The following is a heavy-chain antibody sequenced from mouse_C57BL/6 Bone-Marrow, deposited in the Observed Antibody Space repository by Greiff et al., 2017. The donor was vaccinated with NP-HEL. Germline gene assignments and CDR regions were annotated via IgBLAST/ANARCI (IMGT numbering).Heavy chain of an antibody. J-gene: IGHJ3*01. V-gene: IGHV1-55*01. CDR1: GYTFTSYW. Sequence: QVQLQQPGAELVKPGASVKMSCKASGYTFTSYWITWVKQRPGQGLEWIGDIYPGSGSTDYNEKFTSKATLTVDTSSSTAYMQLSSLTSEDSAVYYCARNGWLLLPFAYWGQGTLVTVSA. CDR2: IYPGSGST. D-gene: IGHD2-3*01. CDR3: ARNGWLLLPFAY.